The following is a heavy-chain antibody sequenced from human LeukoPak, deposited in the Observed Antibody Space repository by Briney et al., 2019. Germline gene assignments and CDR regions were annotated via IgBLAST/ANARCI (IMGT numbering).Heavy chain of an antibody. CDR2: IYHSGGT. CDR3: ARENCGGDCYSPFFDY. CDR1: GGSISSRYF. D-gene: IGHD2-21*02. Sequence: PSETLSLTCTVSGGSISSRYFWGWIRQPPGQGLEWIGRIYHSGGTSYNPSLKSRVTISVDTSKNQFSLKLNSVTSADTAVYYCARENCGGDCYSPFFDYWGQGTLVTVSS. V-gene: IGHV4-38-2*02. J-gene: IGHJ4*02.